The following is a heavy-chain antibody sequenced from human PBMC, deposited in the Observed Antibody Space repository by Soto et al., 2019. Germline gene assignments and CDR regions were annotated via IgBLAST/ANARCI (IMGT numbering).Heavy chain of an antibody. D-gene: IGHD1-26*01. J-gene: IGHJ4*02. Sequence: ASVKVSCKASGYTFTSYGISWVRQAPGQGLEWMGWISAYNGNTNYAQKLQGRVTMTTDTSTSTAYMELRSLRSAADTAVYYCVTVNLVGAAYYFDYWGPGTLVTVSS. CDR3: VTVNLVGAAYYFDY. CDR2: ISAYNGNT. CDR1: GYTFTSYG. V-gene: IGHV1-18*01.